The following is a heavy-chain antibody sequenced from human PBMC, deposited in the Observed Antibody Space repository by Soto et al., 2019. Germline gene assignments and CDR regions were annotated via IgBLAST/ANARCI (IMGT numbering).Heavy chain of an antibody. CDR1: SGSISSSNW. J-gene: IGHJ6*03. CDR2: IYHSGST. D-gene: IGHD6-6*01. CDR3: ARVVVYSSSSGVYYYYYYYYMDV. V-gene: IGHV4-4*02. Sequence: PSETLSLTCAVSSGSISSSNWWSWVRQPPGKGLEWIGEIYHSGSTNYNPSLKSRVTISVDKSKNQFSLKLSSVTAADTAVYYCARVVVYSSSSGVYYYYYYYYMDVWGKGTTVTVSS.